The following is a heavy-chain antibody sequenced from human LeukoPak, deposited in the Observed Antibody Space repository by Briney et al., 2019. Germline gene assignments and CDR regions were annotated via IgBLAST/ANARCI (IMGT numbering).Heavy chain of an antibody. D-gene: IGHD3-16*01. CDR3: VRLHYHDASLHPL. J-gene: IGHJ4*02. Sequence: PSETLSLTCTVSGGFISNSNYYWGWIRQTPGKGLDWIGSIYYSGRTYYNPSLNGRVTISMDTSKNHFSLKLSSVTAADAPPFYCVRLHYHDASLHPLWGQGTQVIVSS. V-gene: IGHV4-39*02. CDR1: GGFISNSNYY. CDR2: IYYSGRT.